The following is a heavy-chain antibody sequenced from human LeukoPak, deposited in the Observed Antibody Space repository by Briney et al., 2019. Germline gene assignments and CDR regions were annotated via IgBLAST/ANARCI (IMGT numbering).Heavy chain of an antibody. CDR2: IYHSGST. J-gene: IGHJ4*02. V-gene: IGHV4-38-2*02. CDR3: ARVGSGGSYDILWD. D-gene: IGHD2-15*01. Sequence: SDTLSLTCTVSGYSISSAYYWGWIRQPPGKGLEWIGNIYHSGSTYYNPSLKSRVTISVDTSKNHFSLKLRSVTAADTAVYYCARVGSGGSYDILWDWGQGTLVTVSS. CDR1: GYSISSAYY.